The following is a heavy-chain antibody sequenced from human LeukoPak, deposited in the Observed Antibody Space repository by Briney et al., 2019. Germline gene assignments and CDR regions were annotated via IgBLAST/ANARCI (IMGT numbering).Heavy chain of an antibody. V-gene: IGHV4-59*01. J-gene: IGHJ3*02. Sequence: SETLSLTCTVSGGSISSYYWSWIRQPPGKGLEWIGYISDSGNTNYNPSLKSRPTISVDTSKNQFSLNLSSVTAADTAVYYCARIDFYYYYDSSGYYSGAFDIWGQGTMVTVSS. CDR2: ISDSGNT. D-gene: IGHD3-22*01. CDR1: GGSISSYY. CDR3: ARIDFYYYYDSSGYYSGAFDI.